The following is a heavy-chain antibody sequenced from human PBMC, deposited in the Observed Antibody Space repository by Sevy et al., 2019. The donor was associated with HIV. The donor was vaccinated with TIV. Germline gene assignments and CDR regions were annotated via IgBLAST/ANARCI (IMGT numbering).Heavy chain of an antibody. J-gene: IGHJ6*03. CDR1: GGSFSGYY. CDR3: ARRPAAKYYYYYYMDV. V-gene: IGHV4-34*01. Sequence: SETLSLTCAVYGGSFSGYYWSWIRQPPGKGLEWIGEINHGGSTNYNPSLKSRVTISVDTSKNQFSLKLSSVTAADTAVYYCARRPAAKYYYYYYMDVWGKGTTVTVSS. CDR2: INHGGST. D-gene: IGHD2-2*01.